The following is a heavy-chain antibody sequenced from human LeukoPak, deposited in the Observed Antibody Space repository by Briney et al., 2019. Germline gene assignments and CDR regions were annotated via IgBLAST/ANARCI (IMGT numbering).Heavy chain of an antibody. Sequence: SETLSLTCTVSGGSISSYYWSWIRQPPGKGLEWIGYVYYSGTTNYNPSLKSRVIISVDTSKNQFSLKLSPVIAADTAVYYCATGAGGYSYGVFDPWGQGTLVTVSS. V-gene: IGHV4-59*01. CDR2: VYYSGTT. CDR1: GGSISSYY. J-gene: IGHJ5*02. D-gene: IGHD5-18*01. CDR3: ATGAGGYSYGVFDP.